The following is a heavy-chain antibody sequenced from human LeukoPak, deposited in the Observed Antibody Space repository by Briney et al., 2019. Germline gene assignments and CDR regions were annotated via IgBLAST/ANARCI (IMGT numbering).Heavy chain of an antibody. D-gene: IGHD3-16*01. CDR2: IGTRSSSI. Sequence: GGSLRLSCAASGFTFSGYSMNWVRQAPGKGLEWVSSIGTRSSSIYYADSVKGRFTISRDNAKNSLYLQINSLRAQDTAVYYCGREGGGAVGEAFDIWGQGTMVTVSS. CDR3: GREGGGAVGEAFDI. CDR1: GFTFSGYS. V-gene: IGHV3-21*01. J-gene: IGHJ3*02.